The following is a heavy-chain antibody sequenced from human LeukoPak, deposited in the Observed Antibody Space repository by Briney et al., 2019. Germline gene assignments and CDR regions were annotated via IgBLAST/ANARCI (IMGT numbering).Heavy chain of an antibody. V-gene: IGHV1-46*01. Sequence: VSVKVSCKASGYTFTSYYMHWVRQAPGQGLEWMGIINPSGGSTSYAQKFQGRVTMTRDTSTSTVYMELSSPRSEDTAVYYCASLTVGATLFDYWGQGTLVTVSS. D-gene: IGHD1-26*01. CDR1: GYTFTSYY. J-gene: IGHJ4*02. CDR3: ASLTVGATLFDY. CDR2: INPSGGST.